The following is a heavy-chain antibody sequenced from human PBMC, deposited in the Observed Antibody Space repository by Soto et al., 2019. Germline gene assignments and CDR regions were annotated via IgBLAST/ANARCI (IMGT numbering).Heavy chain of an antibody. D-gene: IGHD3-10*01. CDR3: AREGYYYGSGSRNAFDI. V-gene: IGHV1-2*04. J-gene: IGHJ3*02. Sequence: ASVKVSCKASGYTFTGYYMHWVRQAPGQGLEWMGWINPNSGGTNYAQKFQGWVTMTRDTSISTAYMELSRLRSDDTAVYYCAREGYYYGSGSRNAFDIWGQGTMVTGSS. CDR1: GYTFTGYY. CDR2: INPNSGGT.